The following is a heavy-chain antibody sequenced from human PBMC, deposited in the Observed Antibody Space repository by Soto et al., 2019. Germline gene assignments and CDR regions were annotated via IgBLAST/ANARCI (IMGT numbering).Heavy chain of an antibody. D-gene: IGHD2-15*01. Sequence: ASVKVSCKASGYTFTGYYIHWVRQAPGQGLEWMGWINPNSGGTNYAQKFQCWVPMTRRTSISTAYMELRRLRSDDTSVYYCSRACGSGGSCYAFDIWGQGTMVTVSS. V-gene: IGHV1-2*04. CDR3: SRACGSGGSCYAFDI. J-gene: IGHJ3*02. CDR1: GYTFTGYY. CDR2: INPNSGGT.